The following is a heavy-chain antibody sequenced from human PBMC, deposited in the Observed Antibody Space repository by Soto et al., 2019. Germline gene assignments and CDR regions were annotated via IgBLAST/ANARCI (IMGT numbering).Heavy chain of an antibody. D-gene: IGHD2-2*01. CDR2: IIPISGTA. J-gene: IGHJ6*04. CDR3: ARSEGSSTSLEIYYSYSYGMGV. Sequence: QVQLVQSGAEVKKPGSSVKVSCKASGGTFSSYAISWVRQAPGQGLEWMGGIIPISGTANYAQKFQGRVTITADESTNPVMMELSRLRWQVTAGYSCARSEGSSTSLEIYYSYSYGMGVWGKCPTVTVSS. CDR1: GGTFSSYA. V-gene: IGHV1-69*01.